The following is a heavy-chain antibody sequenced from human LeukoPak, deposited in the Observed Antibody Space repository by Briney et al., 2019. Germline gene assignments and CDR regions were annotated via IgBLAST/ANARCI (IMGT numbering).Heavy chain of an antibody. CDR3: VKVVVPASYYYYGMDV. V-gene: IGHV3-23*01. D-gene: IGHD2-2*01. CDR1: GFTFSSYA. J-gene: IGHJ6*02. CDR2: ISGSGGST. Sequence: PGGSLRLSCAASGFTFSSYAMSWVRQAPGKGLEWVSAISGSGGSTYYADSAKGRFTISRDNSKNTLYLQMNSLRAEDTAVYYCVKVVVPASYYYYGMDVWGQGTTVTVSS.